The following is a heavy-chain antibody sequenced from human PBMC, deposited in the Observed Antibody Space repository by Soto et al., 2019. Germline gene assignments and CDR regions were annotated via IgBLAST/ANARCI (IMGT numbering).Heavy chain of an antibody. CDR1: GYSFTNYW. CDR3: VKGPYSFWSGYPSLDY. D-gene: IGHD3-3*01. V-gene: IGHV5-51*01. J-gene: IGHJ4*02. CDR2: IYPDDSDT. Sequence: GESLKISCKGSGYSFTNYWIGWVRQMPGKGLEWMGMIYPDDSDTKYSPSFQGQVTFSADKSKNTLYLQMNSLRVDDTATYYCVKGPYSFWSGYPSLDYWGQGTLVTVSS.